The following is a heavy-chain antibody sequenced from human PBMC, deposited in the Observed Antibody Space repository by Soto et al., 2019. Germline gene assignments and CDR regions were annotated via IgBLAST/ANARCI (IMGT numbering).Heavy chain of an antibody. D-gene: IGHD3-3*01. CDR3: ARHDLNYDFWSGYSILNWFDP. Sequence: ASVKVSCKASGYTFTSYGISWVRQAPGQGLEWMGWISAYNGNTNYAQKLQGRVTMTTDTSTSTAYMELRSLRSDDTAVYYCARHDLNYDFWSGYSILNWFDPWGQGTLVTVSS. J-gene: IGHJ5*02. V-gene: IGHV1-18*01. CDR1: GYTFTSYG. CDR2: ISAYNGNT.